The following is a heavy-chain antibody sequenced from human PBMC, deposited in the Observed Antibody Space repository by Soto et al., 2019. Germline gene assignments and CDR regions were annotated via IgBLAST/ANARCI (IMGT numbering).Heavy chain of an antibody. Sequence: EVQLVESGGGLVQPGESLKLSCAASGFTFRGSAMHWVRQASGKGLEWVGRIRTKANSYATAYAASVEGRFTISRDDSNSTAYLQMNSLKPEDTAVYYCTGSLLAYCIGGNCHTDYYYYGMDVWGQGTAVTVSS. D-gene: IGHD2-15*01. V-gene: IGHV3-73*02. CDR3: TGSLLAYCIGGNCHTDYYYYGMDV. CDR2: IRTKANSYAT. J-gene: IGHJ6*02. CDR1: GFTFRGSA.